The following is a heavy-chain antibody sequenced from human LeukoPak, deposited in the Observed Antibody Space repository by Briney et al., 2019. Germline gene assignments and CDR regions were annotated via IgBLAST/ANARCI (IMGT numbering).Heavy chain of an antibody. CDR1: GFTFSSYA. CDR3: AEVSGEMDAFDI. Sequence: GGSLRLSCAASGFTFSSYAMSWVRQAPGKGLEWVSTISSSGGTTYYADSVKGRFTISRDNSKNTLYLQMNSLRAEDTAVYYCAEVSGEMDAFDIWGQGTLVTVSS. V-gene: IGHV3-23*01. J-gene: IGHJ3*02. D-gene: IGHD7-27*01. CDR2: ISSSGGTT.